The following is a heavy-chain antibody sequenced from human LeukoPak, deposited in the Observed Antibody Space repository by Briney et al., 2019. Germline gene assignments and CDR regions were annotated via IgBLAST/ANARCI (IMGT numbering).Heavy chain of an antibody. Sequence: ESSETLSLTCTVSGVSISSSYWTWIRQPPGKGLEWIGYIFYSGSTNYNPSLKSRGTISVDTSKNQFSLKLSSVTAADTAVYYCARGVYSSGWLDYWGQGTLVTVSS. CDR2: IFYSGST. V-gene: IGHV4-59*01. J-gene: IGHJ4*02. D-gene: IGHD6-19*01. CDR1: GVSISSSY. CDR3: ARGVYSSGWLDY.